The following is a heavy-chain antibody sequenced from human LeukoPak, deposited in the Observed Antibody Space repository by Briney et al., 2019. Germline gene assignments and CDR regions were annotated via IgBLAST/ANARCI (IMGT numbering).Heavy chain of an antibody. Sequence: ASVKVSCKASGYTFTGYYMHWVRQAPGKGLEWMGGFDPEDGETIYARKFQGRVTMTEDTSTDTAYMELSSLRSEDTAVYYCATDLATYNWFDPWGQGTLFTVSS. CDR2: FDPEDGET. CDR3: ATDLATYNWFDP. J-gene: IGHJ5*02. D-gene: IGHD3-3*02. CDR1: GYTFTGYY. V-gene: IGHV1-24*01.